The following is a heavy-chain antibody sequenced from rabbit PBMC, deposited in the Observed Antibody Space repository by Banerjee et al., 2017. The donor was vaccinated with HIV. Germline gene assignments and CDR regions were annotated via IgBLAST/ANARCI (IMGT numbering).Heavy chain of an antibody. D-gene: IGHD7-1*01. J-gene: IGHJ4*01. CDR1: GSDISSYS. Sequence: QSLEESGGDLVKPGASLTLTCTASGSDISSYSMGWVRQAPGKGLEWIACIYGDSSGTTYYASWAKGRFTISKTSSTTVTLQMTSLTAADTATYFCARDAGGDGYSNDLWGPGTLVTVS. V-gene: IGHV1S40*01. CDR3: ARDAGGDGYSNDL. CDR2: IYGDSSGTT.